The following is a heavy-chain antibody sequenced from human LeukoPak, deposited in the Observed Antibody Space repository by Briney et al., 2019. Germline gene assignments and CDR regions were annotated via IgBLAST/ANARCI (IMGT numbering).Heavy chain of an antibody. D-gene: IGHD5-12*01. CDR2: IYTSGST. J-gene: IGHJ3*02. CDR1: GVSISSYY. V-gene: IGHV4-4*07. CDR3: ARARLTFDAFDI. Sequence: PSETLSLTCTVSGVSISSYYWSWIRQPAGKGLEWIGRIYTSGSTNYNPSLKSRVTISVDKSKNQFSLKLSSVTAADTAVYYCARARLTFDAFDIWGQGTMVTVSS.